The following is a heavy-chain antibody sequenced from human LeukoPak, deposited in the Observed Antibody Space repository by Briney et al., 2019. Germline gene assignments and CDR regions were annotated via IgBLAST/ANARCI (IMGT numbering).Heavy chain of an antibody. CDR2: ISYDGSNK. CDR1: GFTFSSYA. J-gene: IGHJ6*02. CDR3: ARELVGFYYYYGMDV. Sequence: PGRSLGLSCAASGFTFSSYAMHWVRQAPGKGLEWVAVISYDGSNKYYADSVKGRFTISRDNSKNTLYLQMNSLRAEDTAVYYCARELVGFYYYYGMDVWGQGTTVTVSS. D-gene: IGHD2-2*01. V-gene: IGHV3-30-3*01.